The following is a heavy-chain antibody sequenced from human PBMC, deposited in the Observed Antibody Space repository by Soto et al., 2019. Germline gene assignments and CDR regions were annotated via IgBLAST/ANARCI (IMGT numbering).Heavy chain of an antibody. D-gene: IGHD1-26*01. Sequence: QVQLVQSGGEVKKPGASVKVSCQASGFTFTDYRISWVRQAPGHRLEWMGWISAYSCHTNYAQHLQGRVSMTTDPPTRTAYLGLRSLTSNDTAVYYCARDFEWELVELGLFFQGMDVWGRGASITGSS. CDR3: ARDFEWELVELGLFFQGMDV. CDR2: ISAYSCHT. J-gene: IGHJ6*02. CDR1: GFTFTDYR. V-gene: IGHV1-18*01.